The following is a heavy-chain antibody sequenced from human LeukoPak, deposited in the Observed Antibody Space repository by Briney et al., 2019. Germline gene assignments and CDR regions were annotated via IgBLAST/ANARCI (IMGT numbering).Heavy chain of an antibody. V-gene: IGHV3-7*01. CDR3: ARDVGGSLVY. CDR1: GFTFSTYW. D-gene: IGHD1-26*01. Sequence: GGSLRLSCAASGFTFSTYWMAWVRQAPGKGREWVANIKGDESAKHQADSVKGRFTISRDNAQNSVYLQMSSLRGEDTAVYYCARDVGGSLVYWGQGTLVTVAS. J-gene: IGHJ4*02. CDR2: IKGDESAK.